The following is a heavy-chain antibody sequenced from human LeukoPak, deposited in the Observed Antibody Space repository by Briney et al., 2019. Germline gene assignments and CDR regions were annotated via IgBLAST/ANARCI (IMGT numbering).Heavy chain of an antibody. CDR3: ARDNSGSYYPYNWFDP. J-gene: IGHJ5*02. CDR1: GYTFTSYY. D-gene: IGHD1-26*01. CDR2: INPSGGST. V-gene: IGHV1-46*01. Sequence: ASVKVSCKASGYTFTSYYMHWVRRAPGQGLEWMGIINPSGGSTSYAQKFQGRVTMTRDTSTSTVYMELSSLRSEDTAVYYCARDNSGSYYPYNWFDPWGQGTLVTVSS.